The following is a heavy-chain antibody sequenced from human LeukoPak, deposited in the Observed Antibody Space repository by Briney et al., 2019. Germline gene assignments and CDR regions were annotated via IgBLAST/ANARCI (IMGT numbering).Heavy chain of an antibody. D-gene: IGHD3-22*01. V-gene: IGHV4-34*01. CDR3: ASVYDSSGYYPF. Sequence: PSETLSLTCAVYGGSFSGYYWSWIRQPPGKGLEWIGEINHSGSTNYNPSLKSRVTISVDTSKNQFSLKLSSVTATDTAVYYCASVYDSSGYYPFWGQGTLVTVSS. J-gene: IGHJ4*02. CDR2: INHSGST. CDR1: GGSFSGYY.